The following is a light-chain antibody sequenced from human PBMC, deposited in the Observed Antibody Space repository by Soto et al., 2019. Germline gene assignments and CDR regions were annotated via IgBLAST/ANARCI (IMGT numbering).Light chain of an antibody. CDR3: QQYKSYPLT. Sequence: DIQMTQSPSTLSGSVGDRVTITCRASQTISSWLVWYQQKPGTAPKSLIYSASTLQSGVPSRFSGSGSSTEITLTISSLQHEDVATYYCQQYKSYPLTFGQGTKV. J-gene: IGKJ1*01. V-gene: IGKV1-5*01. CDR2: SAS. CDR1: QTISSW.